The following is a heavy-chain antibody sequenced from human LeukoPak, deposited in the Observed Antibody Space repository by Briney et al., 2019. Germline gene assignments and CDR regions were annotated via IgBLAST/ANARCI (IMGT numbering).Heavy chain of an antibody. CDR2: INTDGSST. Sequence: PGGSLRLSCAASGFTFSSYWMHWVRQAPGKGLVWASRINTDGSSTSYADSVKGRFTISRDNAKNTLYLQMNSLRAEDTAVYYCARGLYDFWSRYYPQVDYWGQGTLVTVSS. D-gene: IGHD3-3*01. CDR3: ARGLYDFWSRYYPQVDY. V-gene: IGHV3-74*01. CDR1: GFTFSSYW. J-gene: IGHJ4*02.